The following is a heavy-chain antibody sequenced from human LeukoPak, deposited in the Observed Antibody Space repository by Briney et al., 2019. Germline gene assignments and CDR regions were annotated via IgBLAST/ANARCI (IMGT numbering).Heavy chain of an antibody. J-gene: IGHJ3*01. D-gene: IGHD3-22*01. Sequence: PSETLSLTCAVSGGSISSTSYYWAWIRQPPGKGLEWIGTIYYSGSTYHNPSLKSRLTMSVDTSRNQFSLKLSSVDAADTAVYYCAKAGVRYFDSSGLYAFDFWGQGTTVTVSS. CDR1: GGSISSTSYY. CDR2: IYYSGST. V-gene: IGHV4-39*01. CDR3: AKAGVRYFDSSGLYAFDF.